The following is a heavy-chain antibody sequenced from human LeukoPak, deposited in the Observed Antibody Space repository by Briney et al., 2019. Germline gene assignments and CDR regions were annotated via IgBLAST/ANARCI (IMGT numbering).Heavy chain of an antibody. Sequence: SETLSLTCTVSGGSISNYYWSWIRQPPGKGLEWIGYIYYSGSTNYNPSLSSRVTISVDTSKNQFSLKLSSVTAADTAVYYCARSHGSGSYYNLNDYWGQGTLVTVSS. CDR2: IYYSGST. J-gene: IGHJ4*02. V-gene: IGHV4-59*01. CDR3: ARSHGSGSYYNLNDY. D-gene: IGHD3-10*01. CDR1: GGSISNYY.